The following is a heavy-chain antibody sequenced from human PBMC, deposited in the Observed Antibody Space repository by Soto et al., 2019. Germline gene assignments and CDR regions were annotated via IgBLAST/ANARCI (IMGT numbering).Heavy chain of an antibody. CDR2: MSGSGGST. J-gene: IGHJ4*02. D-gene: IGHD1-7*01. Sequence: EVQLLEAGGGLVQPGGSLRLSCAASGFTFSSYAMSWVRQAPGKGLEWVSAMSGSGGSTYYADSVKGRFTISRANSKNTLYLQMNSLRAEDTAVYYCSTVLGGTTIDYWGQGTLVTVSS. CDR1: GFTFSSYA. V-gene: IGHV3-23*01. CDR3: STVLGGTTIDY.